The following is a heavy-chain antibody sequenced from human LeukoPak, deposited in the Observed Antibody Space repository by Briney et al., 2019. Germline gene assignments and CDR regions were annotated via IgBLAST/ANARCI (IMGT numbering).Heavy chain of an antibody. J-gene: IGHJ5*02. CDR2: IYTSGST. Sequence: SETLSPTCTVSGGSISSGSYYWSWIRQPAGKGLEWIGRIYTSGSTNYNPSLKSRVTISVDTSKNQFSLKLASVTAADTAIYYCAKGAGGFSYYNWFDPWGQGTLVTVSS. V-gene: IGHV4-61*02. CDR3: AKGAGGFSYYNWFDP. D-gene: IGHD5-18*01. CDR1: GGSISSGSYY.